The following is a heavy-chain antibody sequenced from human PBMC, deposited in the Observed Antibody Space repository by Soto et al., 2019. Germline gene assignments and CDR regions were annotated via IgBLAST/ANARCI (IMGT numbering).Heavy chain of an antibody. D-gene: IGHD1-26*01. Sequence: ASVKVSCKASGYTFTSYGISWVRQAPGQGLEWMGWISAYNGNTNYAQKLQGRVTMTTDTSTSTAYMELRSLRSDDTAVYYCARADYSGSYSSYYYGMDVWGQGNTVTLSS. CDR1: GYTFTSYG. CDR2: ISAYNGNT. V-gene: IGHV1-18*01. J-gene: IGHJ6*02. CDR3: ARADYSGSYSSYYYGMDV.